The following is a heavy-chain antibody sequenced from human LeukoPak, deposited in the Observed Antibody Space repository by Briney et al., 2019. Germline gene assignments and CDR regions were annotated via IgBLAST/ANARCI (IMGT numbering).Heavy chain of an antibody. CDR2: INPSDGTT. J-gene: IGHJ4*02. D-gene: IGHD2-15*01. CDR1: GYSFTKYF. CDR3: ARHYCSGGSCYSIFDY. Sequence: ASVKVSCKASGYSFTKYFIHWVRQAPGQGLEWMGVINPSDGTTGDAQRFQGRVTMTRDTSTSTIYMELSSLTSDDTAVYYCARHYCSGGSCYSIFDYWGQGTLVTVSS. V-gene: IGHV1-46*01.